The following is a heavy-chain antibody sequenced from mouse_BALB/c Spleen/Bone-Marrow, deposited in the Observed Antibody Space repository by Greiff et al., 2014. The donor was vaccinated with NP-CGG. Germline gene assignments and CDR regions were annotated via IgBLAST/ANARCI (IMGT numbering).Heavy chain of an antibody. V-gene: IGHV1-87*01. CDR2: IYPGDGDT. D-gene: IGHD1-1*01. Sequence: VQRVESGAELARPGASVKLSCKASGYTFTSHWMQWVKQRPGQGLEWIGAIYPGDGDTRYTQKFKGKATLTADKSSSTAYMQLSSLASEDSAVYYCAREDSYSWFAYWGQGTLVTVSA. CDR1: GYTFTSHW. CDR3: AREDSYSWFAY. J-gene: IGHJ3*01.